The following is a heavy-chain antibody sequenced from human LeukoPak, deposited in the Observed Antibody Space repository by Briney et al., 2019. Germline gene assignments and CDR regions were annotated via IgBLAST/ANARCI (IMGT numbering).Heavy chain of an antibody. J-gene: IGHJ4*02. CDR3: ARDRRQTLPD. V-gene: IGHV3-48*01. Sequence: TGGSLRLSCAASGFTFSSYAMNWVRQAPGKGLEWLSYISSSSSTIYYADSVKGRFTISRDNAKDSLYLQMNSLGAEDTAVYYCARDRRQTLPDWGQGTLVTVSS. CDR1: GFTFSSYA. CDR2: ISSSSSTI.